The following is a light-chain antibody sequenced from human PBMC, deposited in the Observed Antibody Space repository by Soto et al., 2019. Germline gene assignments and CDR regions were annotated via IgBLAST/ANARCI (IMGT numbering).Light chain of an antibody. CDR1: SSNIGAGYD. Sequence: QSALTQPPSVSGAPGQRVTSSCTGSSSNIGAGYDVHWYQQLPGTAPKLLIYGNSNRPSGVPDRFSGSKSGTSASLAITGLQAEDEADYYCQSYDSSLSGWVFGGGTKLTVL. V-gene: IGLV1-40*01. J-gene: IGLJ3*02. CDR2: GNS. CDR3: QSYDSSLSGWV.